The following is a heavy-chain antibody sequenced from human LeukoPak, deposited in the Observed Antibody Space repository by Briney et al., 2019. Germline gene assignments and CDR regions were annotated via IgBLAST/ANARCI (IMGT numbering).Heavy chain of an antibody. D-gene: IGHD6-19*01. CDR1: GYTFTIYY. Sequence: GASVTVSCTSSGYTFTIYYMHWVRQAPGQGLEWMGIINPSGGSTSYAQKFQGRVTMTRDTSTSTVYMELSSLRSEDTAVYYCGIAVAGTGIDYWGQGTLVTVSS. V-gene: IGHV1-46*01. CDR3: GIAVAGTGIDY. J-gene: IGHJ4*02. CDR2: INPSGGST.